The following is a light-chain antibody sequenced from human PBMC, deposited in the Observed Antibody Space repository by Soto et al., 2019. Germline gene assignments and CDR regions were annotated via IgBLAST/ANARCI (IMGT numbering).Light chain of an antibody. CDR2: DAS. CDR1: QGISSY. J-gene: IGKJ1*01. CDR3: LQDYNYPPT. Sequence: AIQLTQSPSSLSTSVRDRVTITCRASQGISSYLAWYQQKPGKAPNVLIYDASTLESGVPSRFSGSGSGTDFTLTISSLQPEDFATYYCLQDYNYPPTFGQGTKVDIK. V-gene: IGKV1-6*01.